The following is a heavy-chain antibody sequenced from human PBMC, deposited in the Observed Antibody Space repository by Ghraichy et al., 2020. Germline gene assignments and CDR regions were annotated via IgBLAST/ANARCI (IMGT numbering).Heavy chain of an antibody. Sequence: SGHTLVKPTQTLTLTCTFSGFSLSTSGVGVGWIRQPPGKALEWLALIYWNDDKRYSPSLKSRLTITKDTSKNQVVLTMTNMDPVDTATYYCAHRGYYDSSGYYYFDYWGQGTLVTVSS. CDR2: IYWNDDK. D-gene: IGHD3-22*01. CDR3: AHRGYYDSSGYYYFDY. CDR1: GFSLSTSGVG. J-gene: IGHJ4*02. V-gene: IGHV2-5*01.